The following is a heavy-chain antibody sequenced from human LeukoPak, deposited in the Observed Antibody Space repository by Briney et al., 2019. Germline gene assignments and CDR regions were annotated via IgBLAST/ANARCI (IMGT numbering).Heavy chain of an antibody. CDR3: ARAGLLWFGERRGHFDY. V-gene: IGHV3-30-3*01. CDR2: ISYDGSNK. D-gene: IGHD3-10*01. CDR1: GFTFSSYA. Sequence: GGSLRLSCAASGFTFSSYAMHWVRQAPGKGLEWVAVISYDGSNKYYADSVKGRFTISRDNSKNTLYLQMNSLRAEDTAVYYCARAGLLWFGERRGHFDYWGQGTLVTVSS. J-gene: IGHJ4*02.